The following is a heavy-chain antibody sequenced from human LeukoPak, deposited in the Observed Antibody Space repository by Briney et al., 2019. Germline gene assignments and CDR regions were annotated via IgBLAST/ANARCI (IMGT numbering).Heavy chain of an antibody. CDR3: ARMPDIVVVPAATFDP. V-gene: IGHV1-18*01. CDR1: GYTLTSYG. D-gene: IGHD2-2*01. CDR2: ISAYNGNT. Sequence: ASVKVSCKASGYTLTSYGISWVRQAPGQGLEWMRWISAYNGNTNYAQKLQGRVTMTTDTSTSTAYMELRSLRSDDTAVYYCARMPDIVVVPAATFDPWGQGTLVTVSS. J-gene: IGHJ5*02.